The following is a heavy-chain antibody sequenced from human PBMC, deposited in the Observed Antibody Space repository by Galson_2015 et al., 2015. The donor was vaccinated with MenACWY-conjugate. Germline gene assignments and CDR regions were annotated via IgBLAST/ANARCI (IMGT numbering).Heavy chain of an antibody. CDR2: ISGRGDYT. CDR1: GFTFSSYA. J-gene: IGHJ4*02. Sequence: SLRLSCAASGFTFSSYAMSWVRQAPGRGLQWVSSISGRGDYTYYADSVRGRFTISRDNSKSTLCLQMNSLRAEDTALYYCAKDRSPAIAVAGRYFDYWVQGTLVTVSS. D-gene: IGHD6-19*01. V-gene: IGHV3-23*01. CDR3: AKDRSPAIAVAGRYFDY.